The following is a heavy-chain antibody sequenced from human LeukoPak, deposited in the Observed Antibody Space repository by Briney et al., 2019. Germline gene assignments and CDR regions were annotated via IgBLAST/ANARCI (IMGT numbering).Heavy chain of an antibody. J-gene: IGHJ4*02. Sequence: SETLSLTCTLSGRSISSYYWSWIRQPPGKGLEWIGYIYYSGSTDYNPSLKSRVIMSVDTSKNQFSLKLSSVTAADTAVYYCARGGSSGYDPFDYWGQGTLVTVSS. D-gene: IGHD5-12*01. V-gene: IGHV4-59*01. CDR2: IYYSGST. CDR3: ARGGSSGYDPFDY. CDR1: GRSISSYY.